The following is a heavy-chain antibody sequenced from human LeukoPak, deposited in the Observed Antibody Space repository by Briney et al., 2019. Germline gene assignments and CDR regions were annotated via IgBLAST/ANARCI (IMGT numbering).Heavy chain of an antibody. D-gene: IGHD6-6*01. CDR2: INTNTENP. CDR3: ARRLPLEYSSSPPLDY. J-gene: IGHJ4*02. V-gene: IGHV7-4-1*02. CDR1: GYTFTSYA. Sequence: GASVKVSCKASGYTFTSYAMNWVRQAPGQGLEWMGWINTNTENPTYAQGFTGRFVFSLDTSVSTAYLQISSLKAEDTAVYYCARRLPLEYSSSPPLDYWGQGTLVTVSS.